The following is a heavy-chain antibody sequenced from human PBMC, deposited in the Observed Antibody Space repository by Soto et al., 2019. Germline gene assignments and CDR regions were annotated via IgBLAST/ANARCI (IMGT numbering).Heavy chain of an antibody. Sequence: EVQLVESGGGLVQPGGSLRLSCSASGFTFSSYRMNWVRQAPGKGLEWVSYISSSSSTIYYADSVKGRFTISRDNAKNSLYLQMNSLSAEDTAVYYCATGRSSWYDWAFDIWGQGTMVTVSS. CDR3: ATGRSSWYDWAFDI. D-gene: IGHD6-13*01. CDR1: GFTFSSYR. V-gene: IGHV3-48*01. CDR2: ISSSSSTI. J-gene: IGHJ3*02.